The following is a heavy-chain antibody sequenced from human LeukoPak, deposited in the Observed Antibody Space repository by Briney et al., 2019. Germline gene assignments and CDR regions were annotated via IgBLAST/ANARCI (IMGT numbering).Heavy chain of an antibody. CDR3: ARTLVLRYFDWLGY. D-gene: IGHD3-9*01. CDR1: GYTFTGYY. CDR2: INPNSGGT. V-gene: IGHV1-2*02. J-gene: IGHJ4*02. Sequence: ASVKVSCKASGYTFTGYYMHWVRQAPGQGLEWMGWINPNSGGTNYAQKFQGRVTMTRDTSISTAYMELSKLRSDDTAVYYCARTLVLRYFDWLGYWGQGTLVTVSS.